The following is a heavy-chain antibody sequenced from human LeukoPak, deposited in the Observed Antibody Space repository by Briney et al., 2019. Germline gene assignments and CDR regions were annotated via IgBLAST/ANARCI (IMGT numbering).Heavy chain of an antibody. CDR3: ARHEFSGRFLEWLPNNYYMDV. CDR1: GYTFTTYA. CDR2: INTNTGNP. D-gene: IGHD3-3*01. V-gene: IGHV7-4-1*02. Sequence: ASVKVSCKASGYTFTTYAMNWVRQAPGQGLEWMGWINTNTGNPAYAQGFTGRFVFSLDTSVSTAYLQISSLKAEDTAVYYCARHEFSGRFLEWLPNNYYMDVWGKGTTVTVSS. J-gene: IGHJ6*03.